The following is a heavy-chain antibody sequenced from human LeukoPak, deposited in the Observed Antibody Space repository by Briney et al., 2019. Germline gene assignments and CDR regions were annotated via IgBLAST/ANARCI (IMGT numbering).Heavy chain of an antibody. CDR1: GFTLSGYS. V-gene: IGHV3-21*01. Sequence: GGSLRLSCAASGFTLSGYSMNWVRLSPGKGLEWVSSISDTSRYIYYADSVKGRFIISRDNAKNSLYLQMNSLRADDTAVYYCARGSVGYWFDHWGQGTLVTVSS. D-gene: IGHD5/OR15-5a*01. CDR2: ISDTSRYI. J-gene: IGHJ5*02. CDR3: ARGSVGYWFDH.